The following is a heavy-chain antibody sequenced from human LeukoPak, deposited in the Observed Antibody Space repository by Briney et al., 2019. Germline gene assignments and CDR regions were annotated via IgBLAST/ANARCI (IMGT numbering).Heavy chain of an antibody. CDR1: GITFSSHA. Sequence: LRLSCAASGITFSSHAMGWVRQAPGKGLEWIGYIYYSGSTYYTPSLKRRVTISGDTSKNQFSLKLSSVTAADTAVFYCARLLATRRSFGYWGQGSLVTVSS. CDR2: IYYSGST. CDR3: ARLLATRRSFGY. D-gene: IGHD2-15*01. V-gene: IGHV4-31*02. J-gene: IGHJ4*02.